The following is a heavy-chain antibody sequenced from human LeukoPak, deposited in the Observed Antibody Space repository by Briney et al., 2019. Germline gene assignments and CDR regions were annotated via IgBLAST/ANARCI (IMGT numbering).Heavy chain of an antibody. Sequence: SETLSLTCTVSGGPISSGDYYWSWIRQPPGKGLEWIGYIYYSGSTYYNPSLKSRVTISVDTSKNQFSLKLSSVTAADTAVYYCARHRNEYDYGDYQVIDYWGQGTLVTVSS. CDR1: GGPISSGDYY. D-gene: IGHD4-17*01. V-gene: IGHV4-30-4*08. J-gene: IGHJ4*02. CDR3: ARHRNEYDYGDYQVIDY. CDR2: IYYSGST.